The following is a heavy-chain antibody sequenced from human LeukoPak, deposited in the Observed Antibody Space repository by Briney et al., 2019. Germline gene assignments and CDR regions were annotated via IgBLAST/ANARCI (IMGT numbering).Heavy chain of an antibody. CDR3: ARDYDILTGYYVFDY. Sequence: GGSLRLSCAASGFIFSNYGMIWVRQAPGKGPEWVSSISSISTYTHYADSVKGRFTISRDNAKNSLYLQMNSLRAEDTAVYYCARDYDILTGYYVFDYWGQGTLVTVSS. CDR1: GFIFSNYG. D-gene: IGHD3-9*01. CDR2: ISSISTYT. J-gene: IGHJ4*02. V-gene: IGHV3-21*01.